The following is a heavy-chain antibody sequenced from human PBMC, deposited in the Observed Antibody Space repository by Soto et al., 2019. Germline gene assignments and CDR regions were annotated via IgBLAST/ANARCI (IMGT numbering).Heavy chain of an antibody. CDR1: GFTFRSHG. Sequence: GGSLRLSCVASGFTFRSHGMNWVRQAPGKGLEWVSYISGSSATIIYADAVRGRITISRDNAKKSLYLQMNSLTAEDTAVYYCVSSSCTSGVCYFVNWGQGTLVTVSS. J-gene: IGHJ4*02. V-gene: IGHV3-48*04. CDR2: ISGSSATI. D-gene: IGHD2-8*01. CDR3: VSSSCTSGVCYFVN.